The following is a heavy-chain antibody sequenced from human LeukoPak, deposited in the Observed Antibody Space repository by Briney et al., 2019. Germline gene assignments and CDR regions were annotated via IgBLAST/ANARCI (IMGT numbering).Heavy chain of an antibody. CDR1: GFTFSNYW. D-gene: IGHD6-6*01. J-gene: IGHJ5*02. V-gene: IGHV3-21*01. CDR3: ARGVAARPMWFDP. CDR2: ISSSSSYI. Sequence: GGSLRLSCTASGFTFSNYWMSWVRQAPGKGLEWVSSISSSSSYIYYADSVKGRFTISRDNAKNSLYLQMNSLRAEDTAVYYCARGVAARPMWFDPWGQGTLVTVSS.